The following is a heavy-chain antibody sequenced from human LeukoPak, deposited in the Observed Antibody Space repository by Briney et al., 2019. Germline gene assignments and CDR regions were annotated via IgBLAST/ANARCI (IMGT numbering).Heavy chain of an antibody. CDR1: GFTFSSYG. J-gene: IGHJ5*02. CDR2: IWYNGSNK. Sequence: GGSLRLSCAASGFTFSSYGMHWVRQAPGKGLEWVAVIWYNGSNKYYADSVKGRFTISRDNAKNSLYLQMNSLRAEDTAVYYCARDGSSSKPGWFDPWGQGTLVTVSS. CDR3: ARDGSSSKPGWFDP. D-gene: IGHD6-6*01. V-gene: IGHV3-33*01.